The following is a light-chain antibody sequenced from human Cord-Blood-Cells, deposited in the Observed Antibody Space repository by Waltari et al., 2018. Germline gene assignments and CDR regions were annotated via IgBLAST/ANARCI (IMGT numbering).Light chain of an antibody. Sequence: QAVLTQPSSLSASPGASASLTCTLRSGINVGTYRIYWYQQKPGSPPQYLLRYKSDSDKQQGSGVPSRFSGSKVASANAGSFLISGLQSEDEADYYCMIWHSSAYVFGTGTKVTVL. J-gene: IGLJ1*01. CDR1: SGINVGTYR. V-gene: IGLV5-45*02. CDR2: YKSDSDK. CDR3: MIWHSSAYV.